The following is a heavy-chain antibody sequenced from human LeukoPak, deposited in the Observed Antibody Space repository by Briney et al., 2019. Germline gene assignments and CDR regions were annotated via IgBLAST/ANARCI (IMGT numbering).Heavy chain of an antibody. Sequence: GRSLELSCAASGFTSSIYNMNWVRQAPGKGLEWISYISSSGSNIYYADSVKGRFSISRDNAKNSLYLQMNSLRAEDTAVYYCATDLRYYDSSGPVNFASWGQGTLVTVSS. D-gene: IGHD3-22*01. CDR2: ISSSGSNI. CDR1: GFTSSIYN. V-gene: IGHV3-48*01. CDR3: ATDLRYYDSSGPVNFAS. J-gene: IGHJ5*01.